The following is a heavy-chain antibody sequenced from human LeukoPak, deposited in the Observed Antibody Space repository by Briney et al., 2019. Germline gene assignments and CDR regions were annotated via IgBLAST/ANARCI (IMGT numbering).Heavy chain of an antibody. D-gene: IGHD6-19*01. CDR1: GFTFSSYA. CDR2: ISYDGSNK. J-gene: IGHJ4*02. V-gene: IGHV3-30-3*01. Sequence: GGSLRLSCAASGFTFSSYAMHWIRQAPGKGLEWVAVISYDGSNKYYADSVKGRFTISRDNSKNTAYLQMNSLRAEDTAVYYCASVGESGWSPFDYWGQGTLVTVSS. CDR3: ASVGESGWSPFDY.